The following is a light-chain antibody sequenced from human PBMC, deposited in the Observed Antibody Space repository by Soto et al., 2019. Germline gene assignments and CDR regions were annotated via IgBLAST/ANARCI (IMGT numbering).Light chain of an antibody. CDR2: EVS. CDR1: SSDVGGYNY. V-gene: IGLV2-8*01. J-gene: IGLJ1*01. Sequence: QSAQTQPPSASGSPGLSVTISCTGTSSDVGGYNYVSWYQQHPGKAPKLVIYEVSKRPSGVPDRFSGSKSGNTASLTVSGLQAEDEADYYCSSFAGSNNYVFGTGTKVTVL. CDR3: SSFAGSNNYV.